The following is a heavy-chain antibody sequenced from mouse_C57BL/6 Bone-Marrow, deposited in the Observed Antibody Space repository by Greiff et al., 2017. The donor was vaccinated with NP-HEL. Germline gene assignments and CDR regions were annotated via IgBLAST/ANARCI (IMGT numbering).Heavy chain of an antibody. D-gene: IGHD4-1*01. CDR3: ARRSNPGNYFDY. CDR1: GFTFSSYG. CDR2: ISSGGSYT. J-gene: IGHJ2*01. V-gene: IGHV5-6*01. Sequence: EVQVVESGGDLVKPGGSLKLSCAASGFTFSSYGMSWVRQTPDKRLEWVATISSGGSYTYYPDSVKGRFTISRDNAKNTLYLQMSSLKSEDTAMYYCARRSNPGNYFDYWGQGTTLTVSS.